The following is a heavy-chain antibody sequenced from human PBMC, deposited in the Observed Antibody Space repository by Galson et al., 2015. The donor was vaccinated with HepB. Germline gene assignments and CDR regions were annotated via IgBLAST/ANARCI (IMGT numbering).Heavy chain of an antibody. CDR2: IIPILGIA. J-gene: IGHJ6*02. D-gene: IGHD2-2*01. Sequence: SVKVSCKASGGTFSSYAISWVRQAPGQGLEWMGRIIPILGIANYAQKFQGRVTITADKSTSTAYMELSSLRSEDTAVYYCARGTVVPAATAYPHYYYYGMDVWGQGTTVTVSS. CDR1: GGTFSSYA. CDR3: ARGTVVPAATAYPHYYYYGMDV. V-gene: IGHV1-69*04.